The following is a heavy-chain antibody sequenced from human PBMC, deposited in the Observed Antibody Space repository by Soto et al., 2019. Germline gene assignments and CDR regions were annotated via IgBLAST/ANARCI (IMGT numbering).Heavy chain of an antibody. CDR2: INPNSGGT. J-gene: IGHJ3*02. CDR1: GYTFTVYY. V-gene: IGHV1-2*04. CDR3: AREGTFNWEDAFDI. Sequence: ASVKVSCKASGYTFTVYYMHWVRQAPGQGLEWMGWINPNSGGTNYAQKFQGWVTMTRDTSISTAYMELSRLRSDDTAVYYCAREGTFNWEDAFDIWGQGAMVTVSS. D-gene: IGHD7-27*01.